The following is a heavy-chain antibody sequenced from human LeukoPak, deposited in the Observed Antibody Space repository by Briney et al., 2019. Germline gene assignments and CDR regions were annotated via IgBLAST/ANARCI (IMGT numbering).Heavy chain of an antibody. V-gene: IGHV1-58*02. CDR2: IVVGSGNT. CDR3: AAVRTGTSTSDHYYYYYGMDV. J-gene: IGHJ6*02. D-gene: IGHD2-2*01. CDR1: GFTFTSSA. Sequence: SVKVSCKASGFTFTSSAMQWVRQARGQRLEWIGWIVVGSGNTNYAQKFQERVTITRDMSTSTAYMELSSLRSEDTAVYYCAAVRTGTSTSDHYYYYYGMDVWGQGTTVTVSS.